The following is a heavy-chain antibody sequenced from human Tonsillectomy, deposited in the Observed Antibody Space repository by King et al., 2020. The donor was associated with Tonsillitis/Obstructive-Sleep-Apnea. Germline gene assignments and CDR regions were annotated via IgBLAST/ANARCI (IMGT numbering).Heavy chain of an antibody. D-gene: IGHD7-27*01. CDR3: ARDLLPELTGPDY. Sequence: DVQLVESGGGLVKPGGSLRLSCAASGFTFSSYSMNWVHQAPGKGLEWVSSISSSSSYIYYADSVKGRFTISRDNAKNSLYLQMNSLRAEDTAVYYCARDLLPELTGPDYWGQGTLVTVSS. J-gene: IGHJ4*02. CDR1: GFTFSSYS. V-gene: IGHV3-21*01. CDR2: ISSSSSYI.